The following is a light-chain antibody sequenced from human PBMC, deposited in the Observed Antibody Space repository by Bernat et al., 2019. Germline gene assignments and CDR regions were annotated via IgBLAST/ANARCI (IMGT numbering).Light chain of an antibody. CDR2: GAS. V-gene: IGKV1-16*01. J-gene: IGKJ4*01. CDR1: QDISKY. Sequence: DIQMTQSPSSLSASVGDRVTITCRATQDISKYLTWYQHRPGQAPKSLIYGASTLYSGVPSRFSGSGSGTDFTLTISSLQPEDLATYYCQQYDRYPLTCGGGTKVEVK. CDR3: QQYDRYPLT.